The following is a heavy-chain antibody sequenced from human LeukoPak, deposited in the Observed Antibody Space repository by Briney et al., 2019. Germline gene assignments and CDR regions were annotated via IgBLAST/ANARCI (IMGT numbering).Heavy chain of an antibody. V-gene: IGHV3-23*01. CDR2: ISGSGGSS. D-gene: IGHD3-16*01. Sequence: SGGSLRLSCAASGFTFSSYAMSWVRQAPGKGLAWVSAISGSGGSSYYADSVKGRFTISRDNSKNTLYLQMNSLRAEDTAVYYCAKEYQYDYVYWQDYWGQGTLVTVSS. CDR1: GFTFSSYA. CDR3: AKEYQYDYVYWQDY. J-gene: IGHJ4*02.